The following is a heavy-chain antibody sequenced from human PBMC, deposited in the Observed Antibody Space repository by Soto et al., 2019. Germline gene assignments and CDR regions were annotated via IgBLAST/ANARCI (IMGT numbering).Heavy chain of an antibody. J-gene: IGHJ4*02. CDR1: GYTSTSYG. CDR3: ASHHSSGFYEY. CDR2: ISAYNGNT. Sequence: VASVKVSCKASGYTSTSYGISWVRQAPGQGLEWMGWISAYNGNTNYAQKLQGRVTMTTDTSTSTAYMELRSLRSDDTAVYYCASHHSSGFYEYWGQGTPVTVSS. D-gene: IGHD3-22*01. V-gene: IGHV1-18*04.